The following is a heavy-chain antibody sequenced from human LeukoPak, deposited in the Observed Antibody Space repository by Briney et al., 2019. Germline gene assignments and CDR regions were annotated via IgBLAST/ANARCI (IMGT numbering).Heavy chain of an antibody. Sequence: GGSLRLSCAASDFSVGDNYMTWVRQAPGKGLQWVSLMYSVGTTFYADSVKGRFTMSRDSSKNTLYLQMNSLRAEDTAVYYCAIGSGSYYGAQFDYWGQGTLVTVSS. J-gene: IGHJ4*02. CDR2: MYSVGTT. D-gene: IGHD1-26*01. V-gene: IGHV3-53*01. CDR1: DFSVGDNY. CDR3: AIGSGSYYGAQFDY.